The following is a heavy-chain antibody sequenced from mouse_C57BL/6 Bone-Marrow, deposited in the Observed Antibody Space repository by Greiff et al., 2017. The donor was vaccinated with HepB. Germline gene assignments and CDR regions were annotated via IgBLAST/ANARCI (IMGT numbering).Heavy chain of an antibody. CDR3: ARMGDGLTWGDY. D-gene: IGHD2-3*01. V-gene: IGHV5-2*01. Sequence: EVKVVESGGGLVQPGESLKLSCESNEYEFPSHDMSWVRKTPEKRLELVAAINSDGGSTYYPDTMERRFIISRDNTKKTLYLQMSSLRSEDTALYYCARMGDGLTWGDYWGQGTSVTVSS. CDR1: EYEFPSHD. CDR2: INSDGGST. J-gene: IGHJ4*01.